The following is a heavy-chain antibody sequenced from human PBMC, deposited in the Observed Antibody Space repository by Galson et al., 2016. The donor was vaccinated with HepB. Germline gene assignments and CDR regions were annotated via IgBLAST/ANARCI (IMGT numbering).Heavy chain of an antibody. V-gene: IGHV3-9*01. J-gene: IGHJ4*02. CDR1: GFSLAEYA. D-gene: IGHD6-19*01. Sequence: SLRLSCAASGFSLAEYAIHWVRQAPGKGLEWVSGISWNGRTLGYADSVKGRFTISKDYAKNSLYLQMNSLRPEDTALYYCAKDTTGGYSSGWYYFDYWGQGTLVTVSS. CDR3: AKDTTGGYSSGWYYFDY. CDR2: ISWNGRTL.